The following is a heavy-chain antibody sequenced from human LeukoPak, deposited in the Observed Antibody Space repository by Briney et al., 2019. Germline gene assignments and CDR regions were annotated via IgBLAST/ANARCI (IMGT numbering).Heavy chain of an antibody. CDR3: AKDSTAMAYDY. J-gene: IGHJ4*02. CDR1: GFTFSNYG. CDR2: IRYDGSNT. D-gene: IGHD5-18*01. Sequence: GGSLRLSCAASGFTFSNYGMHWVRQAPGKGLEWIEFIRYDGSNTYSADSVKGRFTISRDNSKNTLYLQMNSLRAEDTAVYYCAKDSTAMAYDYWGQGTLVTVSS. V-gene: IGHV3-30*02.